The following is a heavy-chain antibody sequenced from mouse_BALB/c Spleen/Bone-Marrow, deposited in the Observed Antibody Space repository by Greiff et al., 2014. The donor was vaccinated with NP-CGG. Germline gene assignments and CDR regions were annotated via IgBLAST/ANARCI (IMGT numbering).Heavy chain of an antibody. CDR1: GYTFTSSY. CDR3: ARKSQRAYDSMNY. CDR2: IYPGDFNT. J-gene: IGHJ4*01. D-gene: IGHD2-4*01. V-gene: IGHV1S56*01. Sequence: QVQLQQSGPELVKPGASVRISCKASGYTFTSSYIHWVRQRPGQGLEWIGWIYPGDFNTKFNEKFKGKATLTADKSSSTASMQLSSLTSEDSAVYFCARKSQRAYDSMNYWGQGTSVTVSS.